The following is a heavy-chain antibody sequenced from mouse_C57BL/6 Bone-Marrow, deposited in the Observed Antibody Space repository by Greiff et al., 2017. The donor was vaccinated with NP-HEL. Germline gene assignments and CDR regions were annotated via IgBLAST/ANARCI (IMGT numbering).Heavy chain of an antibody. V-gene: IGHV1-19*01. CDR3: ARAFGPY. CDR1: GYTFTDYY. J-gene: IGHJ2*01. Sequence: EVQLQQSGPVLVKPGASVKMSCTASGYTFTDYYMNWVKQSHGKSLEWIGVINPYNGGTSYNQKFKGKATLSVDKSSSTAYMELNSLTSEDSAVYYCARAFGPYWGQGTTLTVSS. CDR2: INPYNGGT.